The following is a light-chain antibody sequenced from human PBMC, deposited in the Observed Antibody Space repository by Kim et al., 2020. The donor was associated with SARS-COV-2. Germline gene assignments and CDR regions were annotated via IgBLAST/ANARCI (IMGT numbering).Light chain of an antibody. Sequence: QLTQSPSSLSASVGDRVTITCRAGQGISTYLAWYQQKPGKAPNLLIYAASTLGSGVPSRFSGSGSGTDFTLTIRGLQPEDSATYYCQQLILYPITFGQGTRLEIK. CDR2: AAS. V-gene: IGKV1-9*01. J-gene: IGKJ5*01. CDR1: QGISTY. CDR3: QQLILYPIT.